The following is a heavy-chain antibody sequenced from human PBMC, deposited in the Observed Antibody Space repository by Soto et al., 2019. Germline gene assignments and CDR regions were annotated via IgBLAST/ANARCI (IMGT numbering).Heavy chain of an antibody. CDR1: GFTLSKYW. CDR3: ARGFRRSKVRGVFNQGGLDY. Sequence: LVESGGGWVQPGGSLRLSCAVSGFTLSKYWIHWVRQAPGKGLVWLLRVTGEGTSATYADSVKGRFTVSRDTANETLYLQMSGMTDEATAVYFCARGFRRSKVRGVFNQGGLDYWGQGTLFTVSS. CDR2: VTGEGTSA. D-gene: IGHD3-10*01. J-gene: IGHJ4*02. V-gene: IGHV3-74*01.